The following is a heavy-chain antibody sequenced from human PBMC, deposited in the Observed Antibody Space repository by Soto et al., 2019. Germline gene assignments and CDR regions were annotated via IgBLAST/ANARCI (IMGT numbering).Heavy chain of an antibody. Sequence: SVKRFCKVAGYTFTSYDINWGRQDTGQGLEGMGWMNRNSGNTGYAQKFQGRGIMTRNTSISTAYMELSSLRSEDTAVYYCARGRVYSSSWPRQYYYYGMDVWGQGTTVTVSS. CDR2: MNRNSGNT. CDR3: ARGRVYSSSWPRQYYYYGMDV. V-gene: IGHV1-8*01. J-gene: IGHJ6*02. CDR1: GYTFTSYD. D-gene: IGHD6-13*01.